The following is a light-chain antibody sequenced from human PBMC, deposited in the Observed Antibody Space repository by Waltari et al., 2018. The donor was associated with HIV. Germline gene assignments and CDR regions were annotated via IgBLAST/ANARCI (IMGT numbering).Light chain of an antibody. V-gene: IGKV4-1*01. J-gene: IGKJ2*01. CDR3: QQYYSTPYT. CDR2: WAS. Sequence: IVLTQSPESLTVSLGSRATINCKSSHSLLYTSNKKNYLAWYQQKPGQPPKLLIYWASTRESGVPDRFSASVSGTDFTLTIGSLQAGDAAVYYCQQYYSTPYTFGQGTKLEIK. CDR1: HSLLYTSNKKNY.